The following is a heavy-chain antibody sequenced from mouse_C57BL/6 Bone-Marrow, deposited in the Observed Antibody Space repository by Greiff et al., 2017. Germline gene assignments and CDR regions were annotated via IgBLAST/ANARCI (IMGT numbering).Heavy chain of an antibody. J-gene: IGHJ4*01. CDR1: GYTFPSYW. CDR3: ARTVVVPYYYAMDD. CDR2: IDPSDSYT. D-gene: IGHD1-1*02. Sequence: QVQLQQPGAELVMPGASVKLSCKASGYTFPSYWMHWVKQRPGQGLEWIGEIDPSDSYTNYNQKFKGKSTLTVDKSSSTAYMQLSSLTSEDSAVXYCARTVVVPYYYAMDDWGQGTSGTVSS. V-gene: IGHV1-69*01.